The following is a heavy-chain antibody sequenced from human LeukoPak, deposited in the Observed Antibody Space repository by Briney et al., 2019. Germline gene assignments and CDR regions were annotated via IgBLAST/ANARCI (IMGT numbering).Heavy chain of an antibody. CDR3: AREAEEAFDY. CDR1: GFTFRSYS. Sequence: PGGSLRLFCAASGFTFRSYSMNWVRQAPGKGLEWVSSIGGSSTSIYYADSVKGRFTISRDNAKNSLCLQMNRLRAEDTAVYFCAREAEEAFDYWGQGTLVTVSS. CDR2: IGGSSTSI. V-gene: IGHV3-21*01. J-gene: IGHJ4*02.